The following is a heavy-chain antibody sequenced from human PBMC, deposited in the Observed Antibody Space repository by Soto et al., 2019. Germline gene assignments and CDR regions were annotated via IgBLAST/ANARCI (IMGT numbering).Heavy chain of an antibody. V-gene: IGHV1-18*04. D-gene: IGHD6-6*01. J-gene: IGHJ6*02. CDR1: GYTFTSYG. CDR2: ISAYNGNT. Sequence: GASVKVSCKASGYTFTSYGISWVRQAPGQGLEWMGWISAYNGNTNYAQKLQGRVTMTTDTSTSTAYMELRSLRSDDTAVYYCARVEQLVSYYYYGMDVWGQGTTVTVSS. CDR3: ARVEQLVSYYYYGMDV.